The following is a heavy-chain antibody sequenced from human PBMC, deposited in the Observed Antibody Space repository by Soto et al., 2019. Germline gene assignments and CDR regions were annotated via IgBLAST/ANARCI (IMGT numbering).Heavy chain of an antibody. J-gene: IGHJ4*02. Sequence: SETLSLTCTVSGGSISSGGYCWSWIRQHPGKGLEWIGYIYYSGSTYYNPSLKSRVTISVDTSKNQFSLKLSSVTAADTAVYYCARDRDDYVWGSPNTRPPRFFDYWGQGTLVTVSS. V-gene: IGHV4-31*03. CDR3: ARDRDDYVWGSPNTRPPRFFDY. CDR2: IYYSGST. D-gene: IGHD3-16*01. CDR1: GGSISSGGYC.